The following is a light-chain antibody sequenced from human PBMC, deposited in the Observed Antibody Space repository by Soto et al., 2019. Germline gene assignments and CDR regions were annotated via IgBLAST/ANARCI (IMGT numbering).Light chain of an antibody. CDR2: DAS. Sequence: DIQITQSPSTLSASVGDRVTITCRASQSISSWLAWYQQKPGKAPKLLIYDASSLESGVPSRFSGSGSGTEFTLTISSMQPDDFANYYCQQYNSYPLTFGGGTKVDIK. J-gene: IGKJ4*01. CDR1: QSISSW. V-gene: IGKV1-5*01. CDR3: QQYNSYPLT.